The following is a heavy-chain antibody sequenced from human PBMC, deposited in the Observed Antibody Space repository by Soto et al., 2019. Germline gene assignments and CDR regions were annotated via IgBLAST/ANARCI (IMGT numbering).Heavy chain of an antibody. CDR2: IIPIFGTA. CDR1: GGTFSSYA. J-gene: IGHJ4*02. V-gene: IGHV1-69*12. CDR3: ARAGGGYNLEAAQFDY. D-gene: IGHD5-12*01. Sequence: QVQLVQSGAEVKKPGSSVKVSCKASGGTFSSYAISWVRQAPGQGLEWMGGIIPIFGTANYAQKFQGRVTMPADESTSTAYMELSSLRSEDTAVYYCARAGGGYNLEAAQFDYWGQGTLVTVSS.